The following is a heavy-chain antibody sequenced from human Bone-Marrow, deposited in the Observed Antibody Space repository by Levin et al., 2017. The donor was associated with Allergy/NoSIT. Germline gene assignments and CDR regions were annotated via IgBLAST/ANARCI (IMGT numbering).Heavy chain of an antibody. CDR2: MYYSGAT. V-gene: IGHV4-28*06. CDR3: ARMARSHHFDN. Sequence: SETLSLTCAVSGSSITDFFWWGWIRQPPGKGLEWIGYMYYSGATQYNPSLASRATLSVDSSKNQIFLSLSSLTALDTAVYYCARMARSHHFDNWGQGTLVAVS. CDR1: GSSITDFFW. J-gene: IGHJ4*02.